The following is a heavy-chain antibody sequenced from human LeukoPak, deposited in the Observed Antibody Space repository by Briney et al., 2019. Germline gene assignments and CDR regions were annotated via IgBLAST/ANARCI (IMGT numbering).Heavy chain of an antibody. V-gene: IGHV1-2*02. CDR1: DYTFPDYY. D-gene: IGHD1-26*01. CDR2: INPNSGDT. Sequence: ASVTVSCKASDYTFPDYYMHWVRQAPGQALTWMEWINPNSGDTNYAQKFQGRVTMTRDPSISTAYMALTRLRSDDTAVYYCARDAWLVGTTNLYYFDYWGQGTLVTVSS. CDR3: ARDAWLVGTTNLYYFDY. J-gene: IGHJ4*02.